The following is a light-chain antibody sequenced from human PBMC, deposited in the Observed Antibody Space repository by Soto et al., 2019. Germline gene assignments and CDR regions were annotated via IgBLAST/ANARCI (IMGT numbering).Light chain of an antibody. J-gene: IGLJ3*02. CDR2: DVT. V-gene: IGLV2-14*03. Sequence: QSALTQPASVSGSPGQSITISCTGTSSDIGAYHYVSWYQHHPGKAPKLVIYDVTDRPSGVSDRFSGSKSGNTASLTISGLQAEDEADYYCTSQTTSSTLVFGGGTKVTVL. CDR3: TSQTTSSTLV. CDR1: SSDIGAYHY.